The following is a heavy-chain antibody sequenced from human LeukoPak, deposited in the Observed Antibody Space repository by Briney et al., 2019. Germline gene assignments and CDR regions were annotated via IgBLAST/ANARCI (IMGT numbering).Heavy chain of an antibody. V-gene: IGHV4-34*01. Sequence: SETLSLTFAVYGGSFSGYYWSWIRQPPGKGLEWIGEINHSGSTNYNPSLKSRVTISVDTSKNQFSLKLSSVTAADTAVYYCATEYCSSTSCYRLLDYWGQGTLVTVSS. CDR2: INHSGST. J-gene: IGHJ4*02. CDR3: ATEYCSSTSCYRLLDY. CDR1: GGSFSGYY. D-gene: IGHD2-2*01.